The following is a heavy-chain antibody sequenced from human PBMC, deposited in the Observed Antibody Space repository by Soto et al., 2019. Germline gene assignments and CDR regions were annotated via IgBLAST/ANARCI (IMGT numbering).Heavy chain of an antibody. D-gene: IGHD3-10*01. Sequence: GGSLRLSCAASGFTFSSYAMHWVRQAPGKGLEWVAVISYDGSNKYYADSVKGRFTISRDNSKNTLYLQMNSLRAEDTAVYYCARVFMDYYGSGSYHNWFDPWGQGTLVTVSS. J-gene: IGHJ5*02. CDR1: GFTFSSYA. CDR2: ISYDGSNK. V-gene: IGHV3-30-3*01. CDR3: ARVFMDYYGSGSYHNWFDP.